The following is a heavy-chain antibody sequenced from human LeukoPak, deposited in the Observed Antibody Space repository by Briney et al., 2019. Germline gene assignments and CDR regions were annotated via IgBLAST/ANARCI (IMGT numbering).Heavy chain of an antibody. CDR2: ISGNGDDT. CDR3: ARGRSSTPPYYMDV. V-gene: IGHV3-23*01. Sequence: GGSLRLSCGASGFTFSSYAMSWVRQAPGKGLEWVSSISGNGDDTAYADSVKGRCNISRDTSKNTVYLQIESLKAEDTAVYYCARGRSSTPPYYMDVWGKGTTVTVSS. J-gene: IGHJ6*03. CDR1: GFTFSSYA. D-gene: IGHD2-2*01.